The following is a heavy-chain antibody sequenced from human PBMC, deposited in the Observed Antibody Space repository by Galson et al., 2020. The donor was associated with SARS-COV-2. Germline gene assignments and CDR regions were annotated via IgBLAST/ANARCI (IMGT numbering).Heavy chain of an antibody. J-gene: IGHJ5*02. CDR2: IYYRGTA. V-gene: IGHV4-39*01. D-gene: IGHD1-20*01. CDR3: VRQSMKIVVFLSASITGWFDP. Sequence: SETLSLTCTVSGDSITSRSYYWSWLRQPPGKGLEWIGNIYYRGTAYYNPSLKSRVTISIDTSMNQFSLRLTSVTAADTAVYYCVRQSMKIVVFLSASITGWFDPWGRGTLVTVSS. CDR1: GDSITSRSYY.